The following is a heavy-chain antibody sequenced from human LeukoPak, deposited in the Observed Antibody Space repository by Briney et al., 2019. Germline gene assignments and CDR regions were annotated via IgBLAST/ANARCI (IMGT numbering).Heavy chain of an antibody. D-gene: IGHD1-26*01. CDR3: VKDVGVGASYFDN. Sequence: GGSLRLSCAASGFTFSSCGMHWVRQRPANGLEWVAYIRYDGSDKYYIDSVKGRFTIARDNPKETLYLQMTSLSHDDTAVYFCVKDVGVGASYFDNWGQGTLVAVSS. V-gene: IGHV3-30*02. CDR2: IRYDGSDK. J-gene: IGHJ4*02. CDR1: GFTFSSCG.